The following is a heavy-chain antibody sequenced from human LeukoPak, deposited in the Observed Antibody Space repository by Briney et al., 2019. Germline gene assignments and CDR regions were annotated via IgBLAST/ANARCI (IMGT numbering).Heavy chain of an antibody. CDR1: GFTFNSFY. CDR2: INRGGDST. CDR3: VKDETGSSWYN. Sequence: GGSLRLSCAASGFTFNSFYMSWVRQAPGKGLEWVSSINRGGDSTYYADSVKGRFTISRDNSKNTPYLQLNSLRAADTAVYYCVKDETGSSWYNWGQGTLVTVSS. V-gene: IGHV3-23*01. J-gene: IGHJ4*02. D-gene: IGHD6-13*01.